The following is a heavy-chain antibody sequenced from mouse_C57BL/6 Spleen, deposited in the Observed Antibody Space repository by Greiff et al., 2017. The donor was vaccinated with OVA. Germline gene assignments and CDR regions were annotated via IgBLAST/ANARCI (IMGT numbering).Heavy chain of an antibody. CDR3: AREAGRAWFAY. J-gene: IGHJ3*01. CDR2: ISSGSSTI. V-gene: IGHV5-17*01. D-gene: IGHD4-1*01. Sequence: EVKLMESGGGLVKPGGSLKLSCAASGFTFSDYGMHWVRQAPEKGLEWVAYISSGSSTIYYADTVKGRFTISRDNAKNTLFLQMTSLRSEDTAMYYCAREAGRAWFAYWGQGTLVTVSA. CDR1: GFTFSDYG.